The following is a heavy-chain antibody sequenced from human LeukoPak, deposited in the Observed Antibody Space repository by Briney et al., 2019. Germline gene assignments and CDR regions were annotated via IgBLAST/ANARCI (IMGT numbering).Heavy chain of an antibody. CDR1: GYTFTSYD. CDR2: MNPNSGNT. Sequence: ASVKVSCKASGYTFTSYDINWVRQATGQGLEWMGWMNPNSGNTGYAQKFQGRVTITRNTSISTAYMELSSLRSEDTAVYYCARNPPMHGYYYYYMDVWGKGTTVTISS. CDR3: ARNPPMHGYYYYYMDV. V-gene: IGHV1-8*03. J-gene: IGHJ6*03.